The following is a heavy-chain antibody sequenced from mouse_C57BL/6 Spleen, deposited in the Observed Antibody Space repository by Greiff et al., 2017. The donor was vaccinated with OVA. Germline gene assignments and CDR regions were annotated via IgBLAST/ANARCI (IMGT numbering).Heavy chain of an antibody. J-gene: IGHJ4*01. CDR1: GYTFTSYW. D-gene: IGHD4-1*01. CDR3: ARSGDYYAMDY. Sequence: QVQLQQPGAELVKPGASVKLSCKASGYTFTSYWMHWVKQRPGQGLEWIGMIHPNSGSTNYNEKFKSKATLTVDKSSSTAYMQLSSLTSDDAAVYYCARSGDYYAMDYWGQGTSVTVSS. CDR2: IHPNSGST. V-gene: IGHV1-64*01.